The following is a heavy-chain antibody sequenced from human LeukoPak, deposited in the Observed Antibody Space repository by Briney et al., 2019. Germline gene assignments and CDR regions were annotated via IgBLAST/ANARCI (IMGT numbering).Heavy chain of an antibody. J-gene: IGHJ5*02. CDR2: IYYSGST. CDR1: GGSISSYY. V-gene: IGHV4-59*01. D-gene: IGHD6-13*01. CDR3: ARDSAAGPYNWFDP. Sequence: SETLSLTCTVSGGSISSYYWSWIRQPPGKGLEWIGYIYYSGSTNYNPSLKSRVTISVDTSKNQFSLKLSSVTAADTAVYYCARDSAAGPYNWFDPWGQETLVTVSS.